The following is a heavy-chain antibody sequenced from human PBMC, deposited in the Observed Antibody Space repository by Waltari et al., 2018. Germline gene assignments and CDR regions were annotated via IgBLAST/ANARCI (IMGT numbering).Heavy chain of an antibody. CDR2: IDSGGST. V-gene: IGHV3-53*01. CDR3: ARDRVWLIYYYGMDV. J-gene: IGHJ6*02. D-gene: IGHD6-19*01. Sequence: EVQLVESGGGLIQPGGSLRLSCAASGFTVSSNYLSWVRQAPGKGLELVSVIDSGGSTYYADSVKGRFTISRDNSKNTLYLQMNSLRAEDTAVYYCARDRVWLIYYYGMDVWGQGTTVTVSS. CDR1: GFTVSSNY.